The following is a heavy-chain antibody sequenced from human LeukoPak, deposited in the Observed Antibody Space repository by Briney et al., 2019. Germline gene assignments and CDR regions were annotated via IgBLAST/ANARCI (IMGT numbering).Heavy chain of an antibody. Sequence: PSETLSLTCTVSGGSISSYYWSWIRQPAGKGLEWIGRIYTSGSTNYNPSLKSRVTMSVDTSKNQFSLKLSSVTAADTAVYYCARTTSSTYYYYYMDVWGKGTTVTVSS. CDR1: GGSISSYY. V-gene: IGHV4-4*07. D-gene: IGHD6-13*01. J-gene: IGHJ6*03. CDR2: IYTSGST. CDR3: ARTTSSTYYYYYMDV.